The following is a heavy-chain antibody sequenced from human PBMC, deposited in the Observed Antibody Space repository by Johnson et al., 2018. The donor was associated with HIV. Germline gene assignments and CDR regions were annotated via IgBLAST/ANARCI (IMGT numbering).Heavy chain of an antibody. CDR1: GFTFSRHA. V-gene: IGHV3-30*02. Sequence: QVQLVESGGGVVQPGRSLRLSCAASGFTFSRHAMHWVRQAPGKGLEWVAFIRYDGSNKYYADSVKGRFTISRDNSKNTLYLQMNSLRAEDTAVYYCARVHSGGAFDIWGQGTMVTVSS. CDR3: ARVHSGGAFDI. J-gene: IGHJ3*02. CDR2: IRYDGSNK.